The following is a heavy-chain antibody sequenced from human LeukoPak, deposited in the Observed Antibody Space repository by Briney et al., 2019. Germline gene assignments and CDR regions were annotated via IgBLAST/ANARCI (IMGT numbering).Heavy chain of an antibody. J-gene: IGHJ4*02. CDR1: GNTFTGYY. Sequence: ASVKVSCKASGNTFTGYYIYWVRQAPGQGLGWMGRINPNSGGTNYAQKFQGRVTMTRDTSISTAYMELSRLRSDDTAVYYCARDKVAGVGALDYWGQGTLVTVSS. CDR3: ARDKVAGVGALDY. D-gene: IGHD3-16*01. CDR2: INPNSGGT. V-gene: IGHV1-2*02.